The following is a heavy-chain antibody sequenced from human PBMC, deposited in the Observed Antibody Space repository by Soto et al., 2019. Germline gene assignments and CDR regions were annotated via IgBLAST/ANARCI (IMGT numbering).Heavy chain of an antibody. V-gene: IGHV4-4*02. CDR3: ARADEDYVDYFYTGKWFDP. D-gene: IGHD4-17*01. Sequence: QVQLQESGPGLVKPSGTLSLTCAVSGGSISSSNWWSWVRQPPGKGLEWIGGIYHSGRTNYNPSLKSRVTISVDKSKNQFSLKLSSVTAADTAVYYCARADEDYVDYFYTGKWFDPWGQGTLVTVSS. CDR2: IYHSGRT. J-gene: IGHJ5*02. CDR1: GGSISSSNW.